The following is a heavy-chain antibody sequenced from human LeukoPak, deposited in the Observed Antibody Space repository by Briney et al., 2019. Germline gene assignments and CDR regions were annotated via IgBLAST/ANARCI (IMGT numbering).Heavy chain of an antibody. CDR3: ARGPTYLYDSSGRIFDY. D-gene: IGHD3-22*01. V-gene: IGHV1-18*01. J-gene: IGHJ4*02. CDR2: ISTYNGNT. CDR1: GYTFTSYG. Sequence: ASVKVSCKASGYTFTSYGTSWVRQAPGQGLEWMGWISTYNGNTNYTQKLRGRVAMTTDTSTNTVYMDLRSLRSADTAVYYCARGPTYLYDSSGRIFDYWGQGTLVTVSS.